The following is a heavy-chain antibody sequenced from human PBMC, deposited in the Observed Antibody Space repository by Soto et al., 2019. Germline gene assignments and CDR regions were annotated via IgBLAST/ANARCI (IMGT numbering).Heavy chain of an antibody. CDR1: GFTFSSYW. Sequence: GGSLRLSCAASGFTFSSYWMHWVRQAPGKGLVWVPRINSDGSSTSYADSVKGRFTISRDNAKNTLYLQMNSLRAEDTAVYYCASLGKGLLWFGEPPTDLPDYWGQGT. V-gene: IGHV3-74*01. CDR3: ASLGKGLLWFGEPPTDLPDY. J-gene: IGHJ4*02. D-gene: IGHD3-10*01. CDR2: INSDGSST.